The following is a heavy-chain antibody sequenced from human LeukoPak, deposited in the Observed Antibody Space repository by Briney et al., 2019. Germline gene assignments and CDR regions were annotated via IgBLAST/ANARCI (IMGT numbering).Heavy chain of an antibody. D-gene: IGHD2-2*01. CDR3: AKFPAAAIPDDYYMDV. CDR2: IYPGDSDT. J-gene: IGHJ6*03. Sequence: GESLKISCKGSGYSFTSYWIGWVCQMPGKGLEWMGIIYPGDSDTRYSPSFQGQVTISADKSISTAYLQWSSLKASDTAMYYWAKFPAAAIPDDYYMDVWGKRTTVTVSS. V-gene: IGHV5-51*01. CDR1: GYSFTSYW.